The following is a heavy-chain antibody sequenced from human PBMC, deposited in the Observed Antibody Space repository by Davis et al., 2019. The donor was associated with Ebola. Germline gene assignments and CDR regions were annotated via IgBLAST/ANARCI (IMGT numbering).Heavy chain of an antibody. J-gene: IGHJ3*02. V-gene: IGHV4-59*12. D-gene: IGHD5-18*01. CDR3: ARAMVTMVSFAFDI. CDR2: IYYSGST. CDR1: GGSLNSYY. Sequence: MPSETLSLTCTVSGGSLNSYYGSWIRQLPGKVLEWIVYIYYSGSTKYNPSLKSRVTISVDKSKNQFSLKLSSVTAADTAVYYCARAMVTMVSFAFDIWGQGTVVTVSS.